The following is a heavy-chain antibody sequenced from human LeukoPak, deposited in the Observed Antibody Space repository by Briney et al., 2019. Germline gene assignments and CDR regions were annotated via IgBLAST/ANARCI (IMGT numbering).Heavy chain of an antibody. Sequence: GGSLRLSCAASGFTFSSYAMSWVRQAPGKGLEWVSAISGSGGSTYYADSVKGRFTISRDNSKNTLYLQMNSLRAEDTAVYYCAKSKQDIVVVPANYYFDYWGQGTLVTVSS. CDR3: AKSKQDIVVVPANYYFDY. J-gene: IGHJ4*02. CDR2: ISGSGGST. V-gene: IGHV3-23*01. CDR1: GFTFSSYA. D-gene: IGHD2-2*01.